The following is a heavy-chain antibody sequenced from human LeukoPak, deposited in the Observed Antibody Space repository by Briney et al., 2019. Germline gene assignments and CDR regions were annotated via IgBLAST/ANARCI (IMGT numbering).Heavy chain of an antibody. CDR1: GGSISTYY. CDR3: ARRGGSYSNWFDP. Sequence: SETLSLTCTVSGGSISTYYWSWIRQPPGKGLEWLGHISYSGSTNYNPSLKSRVTVSVDTSKKQFSLKLTSVTAVDTAVYHCARRGGSYSNWFDPWSQGTLVTVSS. J-gene: IGHJ5*02. V-gene: IGHV4-59*08. D-gene: IGHD1-26*01. CDR2: ISYSGST.